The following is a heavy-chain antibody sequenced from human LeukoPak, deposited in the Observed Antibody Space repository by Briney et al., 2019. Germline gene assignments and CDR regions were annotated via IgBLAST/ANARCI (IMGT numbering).Heavy chain of an antibody. J-gene: IGHJ4*02. CDR1: GFTFSSFW. CDR3: ASPQRGYKSRLNY. CDR2: INSDGSST. V-gene: IGHV3-74*03. D-gene: IGHD6-13*01. Sequence: GGPLRLSCAASGFTFSSFWMHWVRHRPGKGLVWVSRINSDGSSTTYADSVNGRFTISRDNAKRTIYLQMNSLRAEDTAVYYCASPQRGYKSRLNYWGPGTLVTVSS.